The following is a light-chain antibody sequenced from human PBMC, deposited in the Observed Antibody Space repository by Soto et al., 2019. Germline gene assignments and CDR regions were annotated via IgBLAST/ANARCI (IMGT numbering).Light chain of an antibody. Sequence: AIQLTQSPSSLSASVGDRVTITCRASQGISSALAWYQQKPGKAPKLLIYDASSLESGVPSRFSGSGSGTDFTLTISSLQPEDFATYYCQQFGTCGQGTRLEIK. CDR3: QQFGT. J-gene: IGKJ5*01. CDR2: DAS. V-gene: IGKV1-13*02. CDR1: QGISSA.